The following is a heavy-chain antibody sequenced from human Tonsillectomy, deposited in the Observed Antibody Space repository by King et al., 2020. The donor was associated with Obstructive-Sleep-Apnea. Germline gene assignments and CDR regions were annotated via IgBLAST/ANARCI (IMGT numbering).Heavy chain of an antibody. J-gene: IGHJ2*01. Sequence: VQLVESGGGLVQPGGSLRLSCAASGFIFSSYWMLWVRQAPGEGLVWVSRINSDGSSTSYADSVKGRFTISRDNAKNTLYLQMNSLRAEDTAVYYCARDWYFDLWGRGTLVTVTS. CDR2: INSDGSST. V-gene: IGHV3-74*01. CDR1: GFIFSSYW. CDR3: ARDWYFDL.